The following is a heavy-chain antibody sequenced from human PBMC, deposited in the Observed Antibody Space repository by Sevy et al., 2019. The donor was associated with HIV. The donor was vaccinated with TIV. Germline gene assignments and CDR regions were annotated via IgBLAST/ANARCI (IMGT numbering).Heavy chain of an antibody. J-gene: IGHJ4*02. CDR2: INHTGGT. V-gene: IGHV4-34*01. Sequence: SETLSLTCAVYGGSFSGHYWRWIRQPPGKGLEWIGEINHTGGTNYNPSLKSRVTISVDKSKNQFSLRLTSITAADTAMYYCASLDHWGQGTLVTVSS. CDR3: ASLDH. CDR1: GGSFSGHY.